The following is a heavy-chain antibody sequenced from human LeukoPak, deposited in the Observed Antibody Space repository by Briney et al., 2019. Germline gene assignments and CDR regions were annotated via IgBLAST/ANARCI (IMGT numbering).Heavy chain of an antibody. V-gene: IGHV4-39*01. Sequence: SETLSLTCTVSSGSIGSSSNYWGWIRQAPGKGLEGIGNVYYSGSTFYNPALKSRVTISVDTSKNQFSLKLRSVTAADTAIYYCARASFNVVFGNWFGPWGQGTLVTVSS. CDR1: SGSIGSSSNY. J-gene: IGHJ5*02. CDR3: ARASFNVVFGNWFGP. D-gene: IGHD2-8*01. CDR2: VYYSGST.